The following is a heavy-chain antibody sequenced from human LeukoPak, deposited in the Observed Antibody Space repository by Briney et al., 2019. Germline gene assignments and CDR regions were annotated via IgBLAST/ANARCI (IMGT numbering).Heavy chain of an antibody. D-gene: IGHD1-26*01. CDR2: INAGNGNT. CDR1: GYTFTSYG. CDR3: ARGIVGASVYYFDY. Sequence: ASVKVSCKASGYTFTSYGISWVRQAPGQGLEWMGWINAGNGNTKYSQKFQGRVTITRDTSASTAYMELSSLRSEDTAVYYCARGIVGASVYYFDYWGQGTLVTVSS. V-gene: IGHV1-3*01. J-gene: IGHJ4*02.